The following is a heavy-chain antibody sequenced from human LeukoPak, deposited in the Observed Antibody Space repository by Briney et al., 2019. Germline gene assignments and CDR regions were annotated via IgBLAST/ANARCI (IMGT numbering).Heavy chain of an antibody. CDR1: GYTFISYY. CDR3: ARDGHRMYYYGSSDYRFDS. V-gene: IGHV1-46*01. Sequence: ASVKVSCKASGYTFISYYMHWVRQAPGQGLEWMGIINPSGGSTRYAQKFQGRVTMTSDMSTSTVYMELSSLRSDDTAVYYCARDGHRMYYYGSSDYRFDSWGQGTLVTVSS. D-gene: IGHD3-22*01. CDR2: INPSGGST. J-gene: IGHJ4*02.